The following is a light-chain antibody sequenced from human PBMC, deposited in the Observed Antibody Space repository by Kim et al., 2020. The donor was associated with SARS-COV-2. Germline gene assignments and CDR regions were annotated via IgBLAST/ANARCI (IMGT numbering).Light chain of an antibody. CDR3: NSRDSNDNVV. V-gene: IGLV3-19*01. CDR2: GKN. Sequence: SSELTQDPAVSVALGQTVRITCQGDRLRSYYATWYQQKPGQAPILVIYGKNNRPSGIPDRSSGSSSGNTASLTITGTQAGDEADYYCNSRDSNDNVVFGG. J-gene: IGLJ2*01. CDR1: RLRSYY.